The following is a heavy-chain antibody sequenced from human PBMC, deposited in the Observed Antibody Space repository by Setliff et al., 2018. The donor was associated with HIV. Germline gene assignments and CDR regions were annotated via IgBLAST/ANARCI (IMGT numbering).Heavy chain of an antibody. Sequence: KTGGSLRLSCAASGLTFSSYTMNWVRQAPGKGLEWVSSISSSSSYIYYADSVKGRFTISRDNAKNSLYLQMNSLRAEDTAVYYCARDRAESYYYYYYYMDVWGKGTTVTVSS. V-gene: IGHV3-21*01. CDR3: ARDRAESYYYYYYYMDV. D-gene: IGHD3-10*01. CDR1: GLTFSSYT. J-gene: IGHJ6*03. CDR2: ISSSSSYI.